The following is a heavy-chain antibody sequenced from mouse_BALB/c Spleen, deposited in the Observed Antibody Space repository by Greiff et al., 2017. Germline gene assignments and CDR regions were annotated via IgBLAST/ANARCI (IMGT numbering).Heavy chain of an antibody. V-gene: IGHV1-67*01. CDR1: GYTFTDYA. CDR3: AREGHYYGSSYLYYFDY. D-gene: IGHD1-1*01. J-gene: IGHJ2*01. Sequence: VKLQQSGPELVRPGVSVKISCKGSGYTFTDYAMHWVKQSHAKSLEWIGVISTYYGNTNYNQKFKGKATMTVDKSSSTAYMELARLTSEDSAIYYCAREGHYYGSSYLYYFDYWGQGTTLTVSS. CDR2: ISTYYGNT.